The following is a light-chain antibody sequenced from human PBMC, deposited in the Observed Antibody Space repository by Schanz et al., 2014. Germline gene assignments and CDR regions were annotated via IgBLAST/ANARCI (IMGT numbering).Light chain of an antibody. CDR3: QHYGSSPDT. CDR2: GAS. V-gene: IGKV3-20*01. Sequence: EIVMTQSPATLSVSPGEGVTLSCRASQSVSSSYLAWYQQKPGQAPRLLIYGASSRATGIPDRFSGSGSGTDFTLAISRLEPEDFAVYYCQHYGSSPDTFGQGTRLELK. J-gene: IGKJ5*01. CDR1: QSVSSSY.